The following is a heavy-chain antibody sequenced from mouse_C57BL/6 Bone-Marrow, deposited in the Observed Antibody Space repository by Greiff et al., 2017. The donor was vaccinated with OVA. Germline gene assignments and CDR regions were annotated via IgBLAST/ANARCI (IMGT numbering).Heavy chain of an antibody. CDR3: ARGGLYYGSSYWYFDV. Sequence: QVQLQQPGAELVMPEASVKLSCKASGYTFTSYWMHWVKQRPGQGLEWIGEIDPSDSYTNYNQKFKGKSTLTVDKSSSTAYMQLSSLTSEDSAVYYCARGGLYYGSSYWYFDVWGTGTTVTVSS. V-gene: IGHV1-69*01. CDR2: IDPSDSYT. J-gene: IGHJ1*03. CDR1: GYTFTSYW. D-gene: IGHD1-1*01.